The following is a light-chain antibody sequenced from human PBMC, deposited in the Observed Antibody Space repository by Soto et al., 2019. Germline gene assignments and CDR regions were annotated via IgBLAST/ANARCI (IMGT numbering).Light chain of an antibody. Sequence: EIVLKKSPATLSLSPGERATLSCGASQNVSNSYLAWYQQKPGLAPRLLIYDASSRAIGIPDRFSGSGSGADFTLTISRLEPEDFAVYYCQQYGTSRWTFGQGTKVEIK. CDR1: QNVSNSY. J-gene: IGKJ1*01. V-gene: IGKV3D-20*01. CDR2: DAS. CDR3: QQYGTSRWT.